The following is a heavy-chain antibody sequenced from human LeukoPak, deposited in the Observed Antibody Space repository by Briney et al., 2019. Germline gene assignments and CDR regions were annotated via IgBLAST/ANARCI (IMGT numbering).Heavy chain of an antibody. V-gene: IGHV1-2*02. Sequence: ASVKVSFKAPRYTFTDYYLHWVRLAPGQGLEWMGWFNPYSGATDYAQKFQGRVTMTRDTSISTAFMDLSSLTSDDTAVYYCARSIITHRVYVFDYWGQGTLVTVSS. D-gene: IGHD3-10*01. CDR1: RYTFTDYY. CDR2: FNPYSGAT. J-gene: IGHJ4*02. CDR3: ARSIITHRVYVFDY.